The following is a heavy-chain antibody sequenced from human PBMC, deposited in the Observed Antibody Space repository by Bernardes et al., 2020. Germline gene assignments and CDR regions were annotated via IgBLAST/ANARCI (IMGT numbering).Heavy chain of an antibody. CDR1: GGSISSSSYY. D-gene: IGHD4-17*01. Sequence: SETLYLTCTVSGGSISSSSYYWGWIRQPPGKGLEWIGSIHYSGSTYYNPSLKSRVTISVDTSKNQFTLKLSSVTAADTAVYYCSRGTVRWPFDYWG. CDR2: IHYSGST. J-gene: IGHJ4*01. V-gene: IGHV4-39*01. CDR3: SRGTVRWPFDY.